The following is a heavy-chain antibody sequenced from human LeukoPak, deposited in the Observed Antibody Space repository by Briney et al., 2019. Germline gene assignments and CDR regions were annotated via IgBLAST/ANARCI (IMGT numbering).Heavy chain of an antibody. J-gene: IGHJ5*02. Sequence: ASVKVSCKASGYTFTGYYMHWVRQAPGQGLEWMGWINPNSGGTNYAQKFQGRVTMTRDTSISTAYMEPSRLRSDDTAVYYCAREACSGGSCYSHTGVDWFDPWGQGTLVTVSS. D-gene: IGHD2-15*01. CDR2: INPNSGGT. V-gene: IGHV1-2*02. CDR3: AREACSGGSCYSHTGVDWFDP. CDR1: GYTFTGYY.